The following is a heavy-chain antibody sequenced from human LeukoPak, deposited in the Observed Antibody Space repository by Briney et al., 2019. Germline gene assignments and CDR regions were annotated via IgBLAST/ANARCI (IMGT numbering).Heavy chain of an antibody. CDR1: GFTFSTYW. Sequence: GGSLTLSCAASGFTFSTYWMHWVRQVPGKGLVWVSRINSDGSSTSYADSVKGRFTISRDNAKNTLYLQMNSLRAEDTAVYYCARVTYSASRFDYWGPGALVTVSS. CDR3: ARVTYSASRFDY. V-gene: IGHV3-74*01. D-gene: IGHD6-13*01. CDR2: INSDGSST. J-gene: IGHJ4*01.